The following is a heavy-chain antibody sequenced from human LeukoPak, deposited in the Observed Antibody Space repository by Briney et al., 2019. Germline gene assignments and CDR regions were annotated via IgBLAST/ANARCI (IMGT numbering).Heavy chain of an antibody. D-gene: IGHD4-17*01. CDR2: IYHSGST. CDR1: GGSISSGGYY. Sequence: SQTLSLTCTVSGGSISSGGYYWSWIRQPPRKGLEWIGYIYHSGSTYYNPSLKSRVTISVDRSKNQFSLKLSSVTAADTAVYYCARERPDAGDYYAFDIWGQGTMVTVSS. CDR3: ARERPDAGDYYAFDI. V-gene: IGHV4-30-2*01. J-gene: IGHJ3*02.